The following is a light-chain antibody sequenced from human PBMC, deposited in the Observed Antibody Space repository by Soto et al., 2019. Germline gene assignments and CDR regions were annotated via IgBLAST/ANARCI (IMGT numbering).Light chain of an antibody. J-gene: IGKJ3*01. CDR2: EVS. Sequence: DIVLTQTPLSLSVTPGQPASISCKSSQSLLHSDGKTYLYWYLQKPGQPPHLLFYEVSNRFSGXPXSXDGSGSGTDFTLKIRRVEAEDVGVYYCLQAIQFPLFTFGPGTKVDIK. V-gene: IGKV2D-29*01. CDR3: LQAIQFPLFT. CDR1: QSLLHSDGKTY.